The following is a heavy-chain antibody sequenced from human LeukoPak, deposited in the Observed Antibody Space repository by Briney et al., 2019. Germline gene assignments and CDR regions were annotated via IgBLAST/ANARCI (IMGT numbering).Heavy chain of an antibody. CDR2: ISDIGSI. D-gene: IGHD2/OR15-2a*01. CDR3: AGHHPRNTVDF. CDR1: GGSFSGYY. V-gene: IGHV4-59*08. J-gene: IGHJ4*02. Sequence: SETLSLTCAVYGGSFSGYYWSWIRQPPGKGLEWIAYISDIGSINYNPSLRSRVTISLDTSKNQFSLKLSSVTAADTAVYYCAGHHPRNTVDFWGQGTLVTVSS.